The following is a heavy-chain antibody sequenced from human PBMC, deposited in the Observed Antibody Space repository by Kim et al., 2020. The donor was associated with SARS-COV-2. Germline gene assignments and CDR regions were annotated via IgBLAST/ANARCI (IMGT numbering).Heavy chain of an antibody. D-gene: IGHD5-18*01. CDR2: IYYSGST. CDR1: GGSISSYY. J-gene: IGHJ4*01. V-gene: IGHV4-59*13. CDR3: ARVGVDTAMVMDVASYFD. Sequence: SETLSLTCTVSGGSISSYYWSWIRQPPGKGLEWIGYIYYSGSTNYNPSLKSRVTISVDTSKNQFSLKLSSVTAADTAVYYFARVGVDTAMVMDVASYFD.